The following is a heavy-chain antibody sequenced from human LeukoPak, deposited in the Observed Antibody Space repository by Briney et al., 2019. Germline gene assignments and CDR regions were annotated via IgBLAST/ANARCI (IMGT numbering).Heavy chain of an antibody. CDR2: INSVGSST. CDR1: GFTFSSYW. J-gene: IGHJ6*03. V-gene: IGHV3-74*01. D-gene: IGHD2-2*01. CDR3: ARDAYCSSTSCYLDV. Sequence: GSLRLSCAASGFTFSSYWMHWVRQAPGKGLVWVSHINSVGSSTSYADSVKGRFTISRDNAKNTLYLQMNSLRAEDTAVYYCARDAYCSSTSCYLDVWGKGTTVTVSS.